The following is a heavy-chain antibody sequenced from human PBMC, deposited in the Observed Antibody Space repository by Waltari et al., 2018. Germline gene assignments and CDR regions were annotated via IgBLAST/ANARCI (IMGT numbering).Heavy chain of an antibody. Sequence: EVQVVESGGGLIQPGGSLRLSCAASGFAVSDNYMSWVRQAPGKGLWWVAVINSGVSAYYADAVKGRFTISRDSSENTFYLQMSSLRVEDTAVYYCARGPPISAKWELCWFDYWGQGTLVTVSS. CDR1: GFAVSDNY. J-gene: IGHJ4*02. CDR2: INSGVSA. D-gene: IGHD3-16*01. V-gene: IGHV3-53*01. CDR3: ARGPPISAKWELCWFDY.